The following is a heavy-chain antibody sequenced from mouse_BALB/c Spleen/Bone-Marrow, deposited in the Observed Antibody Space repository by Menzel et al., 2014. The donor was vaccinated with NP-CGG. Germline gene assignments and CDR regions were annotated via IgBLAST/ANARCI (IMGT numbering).Heavy chain of an antibody. J-gene: IGHJ4*01. V-gene: IGHV1-69*02. CDR1: GYTFTSYW. CDR2: IDPSDSYT. D-gene: IGHD3-1*01. CDR3: ATARATSYAMDY. Sequence: VQLQQSGAELVKPGASVKLSCKASGYTFTSYWMHWVKQRPGQGLEWIGEIDPSDSYTNYNQKFKGKATLTVDKSSSTAYMRLSSLTSEDSAVYYCATARATSYAMDYWGQGTSVTVSS.